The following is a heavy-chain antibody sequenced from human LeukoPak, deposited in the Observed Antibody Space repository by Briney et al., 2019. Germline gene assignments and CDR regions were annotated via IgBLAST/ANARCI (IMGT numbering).Heavy chain of an antibody. V-gene: IGHV3-66*01. CDR1: GFTVSTNH. Sequence: GGSLRLSSAASGFTVSTNHMTWVRQAPGKGLECVSVIYSGGSTYYADSVKGRFTISRDNSKNTLYLQMNSLRAEDTAIYYCARDSGSFPLYWGQGTLVTVSS. J-gene: IGHJ4*02. D-gene: IGHD1-26*01. CDR3: ARDSGSFPLY. CDR2: IYSGGST.